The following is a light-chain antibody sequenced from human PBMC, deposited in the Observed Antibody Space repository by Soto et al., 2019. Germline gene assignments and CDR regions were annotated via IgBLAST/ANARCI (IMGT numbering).Light chain of an antibody. CDR3: QQYGTPTIT. V-gene: IGKV3-20*01. CDR1: QSVSSTY. J-gene: IGKJ5*01. Sequence: EVVFTQSPATLSLSPGERATLSCRASQSVSSTYLAWYQQQPGQAPRPLMSGASTWGTDAPPRFSGSGSGTEFTLTISGLESEDFEVYYCQQYGTPTITFGQGTRLEIK. CDR2: GAS.